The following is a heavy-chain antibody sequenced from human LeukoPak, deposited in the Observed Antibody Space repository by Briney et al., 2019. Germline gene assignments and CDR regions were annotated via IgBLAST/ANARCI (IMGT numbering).Heavy chain of an antibody. Sequence: GGSLRLSCATFGFTLSNYEMNWVRLTPGKGLEWMSYITKGGATVLYAESVKGRFTISRDNANNSLYLQMNSLRAEDTAFYFCARLSVAVTRRFDLWGQGTLVTVSS. J-gene: IGHJ5*02. D-gene: IGHD6-19*01. CDR1: GFTLSNYE. CDR3: ARLSVAVTRRFDL. CDR2: ITKGGATV. V-gene: IGHV3-48*03.